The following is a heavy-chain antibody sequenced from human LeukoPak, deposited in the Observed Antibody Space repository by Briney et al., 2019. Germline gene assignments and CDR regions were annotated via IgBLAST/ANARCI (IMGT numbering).Heavy chain of an antibody. V-gene: IGHV3-30*02. CDR1: GFTFSSYG. D-gene: IGHD3-10*01. CDR2: IRYDGSNK. CDR3: AKDYLAGSQTYYYYYMDV. J-gene: IGHJ6*03. Sequence: PGGSLRLSCAASGFTFSSYGMHWVRQAPGKGLEWVAFIRYDGSNKYYADSVKGRFTISRDNSKNTLYLQMNSLRAEDTAVYYCAKDYLAGSQTYYYYYMDVWGKGTTVTISS.